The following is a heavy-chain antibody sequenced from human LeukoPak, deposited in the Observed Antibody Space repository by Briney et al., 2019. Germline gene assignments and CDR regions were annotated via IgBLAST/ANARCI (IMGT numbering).Heavy chain of an antibody. Sequence: ASVKVSCKASGYTFTSYGISWVRQAPGQGLEWMGWISAYNGNTNYAQKLQGRVTMTTDTSTSTAYMEPRSLRSDDTAVYYCARDTVATLEGALHYWGQGTLVTVSS. J-gene: IGHJ4*02. CDR2: ISAYNGNT. D-gene: IGHD5-12*01. CDR3: ARDTVATLEGALHY. V-gene: IGHV1-18*04. CDR1: GYTFTSYG.